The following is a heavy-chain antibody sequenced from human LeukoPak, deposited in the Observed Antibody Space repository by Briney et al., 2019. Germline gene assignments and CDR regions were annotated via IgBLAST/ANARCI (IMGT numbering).Heavy chain of an antibody. CDR2: ISYDGSNK. CDR3: ARDFHSSGYYFDY. D-gene: IGHD3-22*01. Sequence: AVISYDGSNKYYADSVKGRFTISRDNSKNTLYLQMNSLRAEDTAVYYCARDFHSSGYYFDYWGQGTLVTVSS. J-gene: IGHJ4*02. V-gene: IGHV3-30-3*01.